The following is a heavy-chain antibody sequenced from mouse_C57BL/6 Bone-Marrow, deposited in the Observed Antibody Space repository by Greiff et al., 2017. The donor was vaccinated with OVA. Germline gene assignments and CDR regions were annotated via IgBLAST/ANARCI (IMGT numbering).Heavy chain of an antibody. Sequence: VQLKESGAELVRPGASVKLSCTASGFNIKDDYMHWVKQRPEQGLEWIGWIDPENGDTEYASKFQGKATITADTSSNTAYLQLSSLTSEDTAVYCCTTPLYDYDSPWFAYWGQGTLVTVSA. CDR1: GFNIKDDY. J-gene: IGHJ3*01. CDR3: TTPLYDYDSPWFAY. V-gene: IGHV14-4*01. CDR2: IDPENGDT. D-gene: IGHD2-4*01.